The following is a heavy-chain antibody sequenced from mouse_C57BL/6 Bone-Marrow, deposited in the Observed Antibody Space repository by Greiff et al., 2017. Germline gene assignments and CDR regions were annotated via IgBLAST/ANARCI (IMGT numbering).Heavy chain of an antibody. CDR2: ISYDGSN. Sequence: EVKVEESGPGLVKPSQSLPLTCSVTGYSITSGYYWNWIRQFPGNKLECMGFISYDGSNNYNPSLKNRISITSDTSKNQFFLKLNSVTAEDTATYYCATTVVAPFDYWGQGTPLTVSS. CDR1: GYSITSGYY. D-gene: IGHD1-1*01. CDR3: ATTVVAPFDY. V-gene: IGHV3-6*01. J-gene: IGHJ2*01.